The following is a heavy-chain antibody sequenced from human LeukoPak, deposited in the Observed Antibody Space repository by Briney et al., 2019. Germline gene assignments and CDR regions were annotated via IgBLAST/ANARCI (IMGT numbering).Heavy chain of an antibody. V-gene: IGHV4-39*07. CDR1: GGSISSSSYY. Sequence: SETLSLTCTVSGGSISSSSYYWGWIRQPPGKGLEWIGSIYYSGSTYYNPSLKSRVTISVDTSKNQFSLKLSSVTAADTAVYYCARDLPAAGTPCWFDPWGQGTLVTVSS. CDR2: IYYSGST. CDR3: ARDLPAAGTPCWFDP. J-gene: IGHJ5*02. D-gene: IGHD6-13*01.